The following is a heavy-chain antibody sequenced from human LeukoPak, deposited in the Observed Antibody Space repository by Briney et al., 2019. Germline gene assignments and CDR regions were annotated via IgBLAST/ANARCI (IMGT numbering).Heavy chain of an antibody. J-gene: IGHJ3*02. V-gene: IGHV1-2*02. Sequence: ASVKVYCKASGYTFTGYYMHWVRQAPGQGLEWMGWINPNSGGTNYAQKFQGRVTMTRDTSISTAYMELSRLRSDDTAVYYCARGGFDWLSPRDAFDIWGQGTMVTVSS. CDR2: INPNSGGT. CDR1: GYTFTGYY. CDR3: ARGGFDWLSPRDAFDI. D-gene: IGHD3-9*01.